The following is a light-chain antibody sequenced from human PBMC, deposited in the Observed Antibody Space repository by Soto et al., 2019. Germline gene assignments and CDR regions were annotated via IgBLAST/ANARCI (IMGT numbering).Light chain of an antibody. J-gene: IGKJ5*01. V-gene: IGKV1-9*01. CDR3: QKLNTLPLT. CDR1: QGISSY. CDR2: GAS. Sequence: DIQLTQSPSFLSASVGDRVSITCRASQGISSYLAWYQQKPGKAPRLLIYGASSLHSGVPSRFSGSGSGTDSPTTSTRLPHEFVVNYYYQKLNTLPLTFGEGTRLEIK.